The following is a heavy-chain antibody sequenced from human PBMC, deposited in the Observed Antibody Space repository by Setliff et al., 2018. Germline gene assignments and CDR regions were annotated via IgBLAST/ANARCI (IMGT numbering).Heavy chain of an antibody. D-gene: IGHD3-22*01. CDR2: INNYNFNT. J-gene: IGHJ4*02. CDR3: ARINFYVSSGYYYAPDY. Sequence: GASVKVSCKPSGFTFTDYGITWVRQVPGQGLEWMGWINNYNFNTQYAQKFQGRVTVTTDTSTTTAYMELRSLRSDDSAVYYCARINFYVSSGYYYAPDYWGQGTLVTVSS. V-gene: IGHV1-18*01. CDR1: GFTFTDYG.